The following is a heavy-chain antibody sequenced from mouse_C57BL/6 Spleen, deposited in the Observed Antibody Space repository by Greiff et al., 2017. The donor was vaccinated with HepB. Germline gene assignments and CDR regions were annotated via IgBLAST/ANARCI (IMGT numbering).Heavy chain of an antibody. CDR3: TRAYGEGFAY. CDR2: IDPETGGT. D-gene: IGHD1-1*01. Sequence: QAQLQQSGAELVRPGASVTLSCKASGYTFTDYEMHWVKQTPVHGLEWIGAIDPETGGTAYNQKFKGKAILTADKSSSTAYMELRSLTSEDSSVFYCTRAYGEGFAYWGQGTLVTVSA. J-gene: IGHJ3*01. V-gene: IGHV1-15*01. CDR1: GYTFTDYE.